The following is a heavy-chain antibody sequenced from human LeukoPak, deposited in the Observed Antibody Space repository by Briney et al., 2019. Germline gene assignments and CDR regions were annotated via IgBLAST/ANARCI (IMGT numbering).Heavy chain of an antibody. Sequence: QPSETLSLTCAVYGGSFSGYYWSWIRQPPGKGLEWIGEINHSGSTNYNPSLKSRVTMSVDTSKNQFSLRLSSVTAADTTVYYCARGASSGWNDAFDIWGQGTMVTVSS. V-gene: IGHV4-34*01. CDR1: GGSFSGYY. D-gene: IGHD6-19*01. J-gene: IGHJ3*02. CDR2: INHSGST. CDR3: ARGASSGWNDAFDI.